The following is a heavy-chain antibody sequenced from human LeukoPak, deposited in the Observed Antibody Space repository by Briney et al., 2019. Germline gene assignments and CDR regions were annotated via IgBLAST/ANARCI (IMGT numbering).Heavy chain of an antibody. Sequence: SVKVSCKASGGTFSSYAISWVRQAPGQGLEWMGGIIPIFGTANYAQKFQGRVTITADESTSTAYMELSSLRSEDTAVYYCARASSSWYYTDYYYYYGMDVWGQETTVTVSS. CDR3: ARASSSWYYTDYYYYYGMDV. V-gene: IGHV1-69*13. J-gene: IGHJ6*02. D-gene: IGHD6-13*01. CDR1: GGTFSSYA. CDR2: IIPIFGTA.